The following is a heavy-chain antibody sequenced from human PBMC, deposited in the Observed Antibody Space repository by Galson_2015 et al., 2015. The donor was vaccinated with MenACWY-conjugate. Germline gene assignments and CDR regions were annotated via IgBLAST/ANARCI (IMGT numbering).Heavy chain of an antibody. V-gene: IGHV4-59*01. Sequence: SGSTNYNPSLKSRVTISVDTSKNQFSLKLSSVTAADTAVYYCARASSVAYYYGMDVWGQGTTVTVSS. CDR3: ARASSVAYYYGMDV. J-gene: IGHJ6*02. D-gene: IGHD6-6*01. CDR2: SGST.